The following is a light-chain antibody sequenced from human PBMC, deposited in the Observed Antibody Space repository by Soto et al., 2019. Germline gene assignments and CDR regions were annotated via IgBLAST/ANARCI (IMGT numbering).Light chain of an antibody. V-gene: IGLV1-40*01. CDR1: SSNIGAGYD. CDR3: QSYDTSVTAARV. J-gene: IGLJ1*01. CDR2: NNN. Sequence: QSVLTQPPSVSGALGQRVSISCAGSSSNIGAGYDVHWYQQFPGTTPRLVIYNNNNRPSGVPDRFSGSKSGTSASLAITGLQAEDEADYYCQSYDTSVTAARVFGTGTKVTVL.